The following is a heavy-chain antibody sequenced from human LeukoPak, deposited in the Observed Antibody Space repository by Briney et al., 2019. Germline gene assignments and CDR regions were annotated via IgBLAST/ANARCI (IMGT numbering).Heavy chain of an antibody. CDR1: GYTFTSYG. D-gene: IGHD2-2*01. J-gene: IGHJ5*02. CDR2: ISAYNGNT. V-gene: IGHV1-18*01. Sequence: GASVKVSCKASGYTFTSYGISWVRQAPGQGLEWMGWISAYNGNTNYAQKLQGRVTMTTDTSTSTAYKELRSLRSDDTAVYYCARDSDCSSTSCYYWFDPWGQGTLVTVSS. CDR3: ARDSDCSSTSCYYWFDP.